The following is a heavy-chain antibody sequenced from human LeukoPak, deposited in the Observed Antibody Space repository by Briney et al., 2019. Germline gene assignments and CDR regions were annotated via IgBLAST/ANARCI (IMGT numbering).Heavy chain of an antibody. CDR3: AREGSATARPFVSNDY. CDR2: IHTSGNS. J-gene: IGHJ4*02. Sequence: SETLSLTCTVSGGSISNYCWSWIRQPAGKGLEWIGRIHTSGNSDYNPSLKSRVTMSVDTSKNQFSLKLSSVTAADTAVYYCAREGSATARPFVSNDYWGQGTLVTVSS. V-gene: IGHV4-4*07. D-gene: IGHD6-6*01. CDR1: GGSISNYC.